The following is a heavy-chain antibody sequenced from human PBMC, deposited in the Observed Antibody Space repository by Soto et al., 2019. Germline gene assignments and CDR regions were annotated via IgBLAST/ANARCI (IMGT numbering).Heavy chain of an antibody. V-gene: IGHV4-59*01. CDR1: GGSSSSYY. CDR2: IYYSGST. CDR3: ARDSSGYYWFDP. D-gene: IGHD3-22*01. Sequence: SETLSLTCTVSGGSSSSYYWSWIRQPPGKGLEWIGYIYYSGSTNYNPSLKSRVTISVDTSKNQFSLKLSSVTAADTAVYYCARDSSGYYWFDPWGQGTLVTVS. J-gene: IGHJ5*02.